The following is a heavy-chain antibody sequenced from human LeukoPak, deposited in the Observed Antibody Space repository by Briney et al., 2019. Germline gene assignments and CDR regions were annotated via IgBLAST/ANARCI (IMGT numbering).Heavy chain of an antibody. V-gene: IGHV4-59*01. D-gene: IGHD1-26*01. CDR3: ASNSGGRGY. Sequence: SETLSLTRPLAAPSIVIISSGCVRQPPGKGLEWIGYIYYSGSTNYNPSLKSRVTISVDTSTIQFSLKLSSVTAADTAVYYCASNSGGRGYWGQGTLVTVSS. CDR2: IYYSGST. J-gene: IGHJ4*02. CDR1: APSIVIIS.